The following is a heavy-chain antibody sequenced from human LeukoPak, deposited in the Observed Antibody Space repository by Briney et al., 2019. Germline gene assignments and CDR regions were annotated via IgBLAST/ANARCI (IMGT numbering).Heavy chain of an antibody. V-gene: IGHV4-59*08. CDR3: ARLDRSIYAFDI. Sequence: SETLSLTCTVSGGSISSYYWSWIRQPPGKGLEWIGYIYYSGSTNYNPSPKSRVTISVDTSKNQFSLKLSSVTAADTAVYYCARLDRSIYAFDIWGQGTMVTVSS. D-gene: IGHD2-21*01. J-gene: IGHJ3*02. CDR2: IYYSGST. CDR1: GGSISSYY.